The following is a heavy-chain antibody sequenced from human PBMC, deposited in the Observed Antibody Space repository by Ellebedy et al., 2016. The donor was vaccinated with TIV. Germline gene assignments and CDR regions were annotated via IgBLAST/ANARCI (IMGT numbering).Heavy chain of an antibody. D-gene: IGHD2-21*01. J-gene: IGHJ4*02. CDR2: VSYSGSP. CDR1: GGSVSSANYF. Sequence: SETLSLXXAVSGGSVSSANYFWTWIRQAPGKGLEWIGSVSYSGSPNYNPSLKSRVTITGDSSKNQFSLRLNSVTAADTAVHYCARDGRFCDAVCYSYFDFWGRGTLVTVSS. V-gene: IGHV4-61*01. CDR3: ARDGRFCDAVCYSYFDF.